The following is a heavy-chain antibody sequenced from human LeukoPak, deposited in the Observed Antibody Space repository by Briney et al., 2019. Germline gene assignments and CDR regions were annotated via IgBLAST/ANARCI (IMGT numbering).Heavy chain of an antibody. CDR3: ARDRRGGWYLGRYYYYYMDV. Sequence: ASVKVSCKASGYTFTGYYMHWVRQAPGQGLEWRGWINTNTGNTTYAQGFTGRFVFSLDTSVSTAYLQISSLKAEDTAVYYCARDRRGGWYLGRYYYYYMDVWGKGTTVTVSS. D-gene: IGHD6-19*01. CDR2: INTNTGNT. V-gene: IGHV7-4-1*02. J-gene: IGHJ6*03. CDR1: GYTFTGYY.